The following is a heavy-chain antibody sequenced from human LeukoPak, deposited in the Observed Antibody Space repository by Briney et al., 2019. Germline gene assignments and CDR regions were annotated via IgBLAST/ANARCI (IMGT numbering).Heavy chain of an antibody. CDR2: IYYSGST. D-gene: IGHD6-19*01. J-gene: IGHJ4*02. CDR1: GGSISSYY. CDR3: ARDLGLSYSSSYYFDY. V-gene: IGHV4-59*01. Sequence: SETLSLTCTVSGGSISSYYWSWIRQPPGKGLEWIGYIYYSGSTNYNPSLKSRVTISVDTSKNQFSLKLSSVTAADTAVYYCARDLGLSYSSSYYFDYWGQGTLVTVSS.